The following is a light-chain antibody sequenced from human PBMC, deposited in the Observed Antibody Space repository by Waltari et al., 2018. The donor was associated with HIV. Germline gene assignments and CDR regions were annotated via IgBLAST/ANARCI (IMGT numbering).Light chain of an antibody. Sequence: QSALTQPASVSGSPGPSITTPCTRTSSSIRPSHLVSWHPQHPGKAPTTRIYEVSQRPSGVSNRFSGSKSGNTASLTVSGLQAEDEADYYCCSYAGSSTLVFGGGTKVTVL. J-gene: IGLJ3*02. CDR2: EVS. CDR3: CSYAGSSTLV. V-gene: IGLV2-23*02. CDR1: SSSIRPSHL.